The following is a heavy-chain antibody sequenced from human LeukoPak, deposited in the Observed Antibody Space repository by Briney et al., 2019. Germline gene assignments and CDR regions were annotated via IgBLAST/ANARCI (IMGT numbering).Heavy chain of an antibody. CDR1: GGTFSSYA. CDR2: IIPIFGTA. J-gene: IGHJ4*02. CDR3: ARVRMGIAAASYYFDY. V-gene: IGHV1-69*05. D-gene: IGHD6-13*01. Sequence: ASVKVSCKASGGTFSSYAISWVRQAPGQGLEWMGGIIPIFGTANYAQKFQGRVTITRDTSASTAYMELSSLRSEDTAVYYCARVRMGIAAASYYFDYWGQGALVTVSS.